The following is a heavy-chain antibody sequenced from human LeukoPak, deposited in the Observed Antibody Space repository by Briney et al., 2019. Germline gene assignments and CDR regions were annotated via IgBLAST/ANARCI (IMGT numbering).Heavy chain of an antibody. V-gene: IGHV3-7*04. CDR1: GFTFSRYW. CDR3: ARGASY. Sequence: GGSLRLSCAVSGFTFSRYWMSWVRQAPGKGPEWVANIKPDGSEKFYVDSVKGRFTVSRDNAKNLLYLQMNSLRAEDTALYYCARGASYWGQGTLVTVSS. CDR2: IKPDGSEK. J-gene: IGHJ4*02.